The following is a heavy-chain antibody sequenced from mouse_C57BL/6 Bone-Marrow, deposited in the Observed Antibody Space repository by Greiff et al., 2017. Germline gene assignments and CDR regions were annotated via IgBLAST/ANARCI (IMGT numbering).Heavy chain of an antibody. J-gene: IGHJ4*01. V-gene: IGHV1-63*01. CDR2: IYPGGGYT. CDR1: GYTFTNYW. Sequence: QVQLKQSGAELVRPGTSVKMSCKASGYTFTNYWIGWAKQRPGHGLEWIGDIYPGGGYTNYNEKFKGKATLTADKSSSTAYMQFSSLTSEDSAIYYCARRNSNYFFYAMDYWGQGTSVTVSS. D-gene: IGHD2-5*01. CDR3: ARRNSNYFFYAMDY.